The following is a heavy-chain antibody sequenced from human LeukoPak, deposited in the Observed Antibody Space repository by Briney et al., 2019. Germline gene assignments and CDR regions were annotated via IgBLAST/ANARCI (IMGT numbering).Heavy chain of an antibody. CDR3: ARSKTIERGYSYAYYYYGMDV. J-gene: IGHJ6*02. CDR1: GYTFTSYG. CDR2: ISAYNGNT. D-gene: IGHD5-18*01. V-gene: IGHV1-18*01. Sequence: ASVKVSCKASGYTFTSYGISWVRQAPGQGLEWMGWISAYNGNTNYAQKLQGRVTMTTDTSTSTAYMELRSLRSDDTAVYYCARSKTIERGYSYAYYYYGMDVWGQGTTVTVSS.